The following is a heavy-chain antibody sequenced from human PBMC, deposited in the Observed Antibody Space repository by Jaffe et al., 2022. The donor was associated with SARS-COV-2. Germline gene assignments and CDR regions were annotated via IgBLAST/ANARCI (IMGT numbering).Heavy chain of an antibody. D-gene: IGHD6-13*01. Sequence: QVQLVESGGGVVQPGRSLRLSCAAAGFSFSSYGMHWVRQAPGQGLKWVAAILFDGSNEYYADSVKGRFTISRDNSKNTLHLQMNSLTTDDTAVYYCAKDRGWVAAPETWGQGTPVTVSS. CDR3: AKDRGWVAAPET. J-gene: IGHJ1*01. CDR1: GFSFSSYG. V-gene: IGHV3-30*18. CDR2: ILFDGSNE.